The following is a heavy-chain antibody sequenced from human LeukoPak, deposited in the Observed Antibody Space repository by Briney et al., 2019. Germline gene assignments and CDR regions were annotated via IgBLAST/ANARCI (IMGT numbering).Heavy chain of an antibody. V-gene: IGHV4-59*12. CDR1: GGSISSYY. CDR3: ARDGNDFWNDQRFDP. Sequence: SETLSLTCTVSGGSISSYYWSWIRQPPGKGLEWIGYIYYSGSTNYNPSLKSRVTISVDTSKNQFSLKLSSVTAADTAVYYCARDGNDFWNDQRFDPWGQGTLVTVSS. J-gene: IGHJ5*02. CDR2: IYYSGST. D-gene: IGHD3-3*01.